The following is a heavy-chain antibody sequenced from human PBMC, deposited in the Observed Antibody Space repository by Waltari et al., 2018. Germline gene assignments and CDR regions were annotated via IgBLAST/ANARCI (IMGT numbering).Heavy chain of an antibody. CDR2: IYYSRSP. J-gene: IGHJ6*02. V-gene: IGHV4-59*01. D-gene: IGHD2-15*01. CDR1: GGSISSYY. Sequence: QVQLQESGPGLVKPSETLSLTCTVSGGSISSYYWSWIRQPPGKGLEWIGYIYYSRSPNYNPSLKSRVTISVDTSKNQFSLKLSSVTAADTAVYYCARYCSGGSCYPSGMDVWGQGTTVTVSS. CDR3: ARYCSGGSCYPSGMDV.